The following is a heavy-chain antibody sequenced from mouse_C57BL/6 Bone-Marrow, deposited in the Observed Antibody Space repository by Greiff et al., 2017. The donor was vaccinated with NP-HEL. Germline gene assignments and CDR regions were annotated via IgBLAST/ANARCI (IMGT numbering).Heavy chain of an antibody. Sequence: QVQLQQSGAELARPGASVKLSCKASGYTFTRYGISWVKQRTGQGLEWIGEIYPRSGNTYYNEKFKGKATLTADKSSSTAYMELRSLTSEDSAVYFCASGGWLPSFDYWGQGTTLTVSS. CDR1: GYTFTRYG. J-gene: IGHJ2*01. CDR3: ASGGWLPSFDY. V-gene: IGHV1-81*01. CDR2: IYPRSGNT. D-gene: IGHD2-3*01.